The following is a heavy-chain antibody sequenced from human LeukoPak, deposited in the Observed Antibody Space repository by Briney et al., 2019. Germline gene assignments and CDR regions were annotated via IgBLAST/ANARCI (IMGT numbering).Heavy chain of an antibody. CDR1: VFTFSSYE. Sequence: PGGSLRLSCAAPVFTFSSYETRWVRQGPGKSLEWVSAIGTAGDTYYPGSVKGRFTTSRENAKNSLYLQMNSLRVGDTAVYYCARGRGWGTFDIWGQGTMVTVSS. D-gene: IGHD3-10*01. CDR3: ARGRGWGTFDI. V-gene: IGHV3-13*04. J-gene: IGHJ3*02. CDR2: IGTAGDT.